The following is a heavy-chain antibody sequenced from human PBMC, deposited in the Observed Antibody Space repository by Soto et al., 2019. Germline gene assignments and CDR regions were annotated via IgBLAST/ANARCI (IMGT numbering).Heavy chain of an antibody. D-gene: IGHD2-2*01. J-gene: IGHJ5*02. CDR2: FRSNADGGTT. CDR1: GSTFSTAW. CDR3: TTDVAGYCSSTTCNTPQNWFDP. Sequence: EVQLVESGGGLVKPGGSLRLSFQAPGSTFSTAWIGWVRKAPGKGLEWVGGFRSNADGGTTNYAAPAKDRFTMSRDDSKNTLYLQMNSLKTEDTAVYYCTTDVAGYCSSTTCNTPQNWFDPWGQGTLVTVSS. V-gene: IGHV3-15*01.